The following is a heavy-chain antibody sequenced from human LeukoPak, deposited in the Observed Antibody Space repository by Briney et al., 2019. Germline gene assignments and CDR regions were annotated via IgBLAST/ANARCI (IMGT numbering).Heavy chain of an antibody. V-gene: IGHV1-2*02. J-gene: IGHJ4*02. CDR1: GYTFTGYY. CDR3: AKQTYYYDSSGYPGLDY. CDR2: INPNSGGT. D-gene: IGHD3-22*01. Sequence: GASVKVSCKASGYTFTGYYMHWVRQAPGQGLEWMGWINPNSGGTNYAQKFQGRVTMTRDTSTSTAYMELSRLRSDDTAVYYCAKQTYYYDSSGYPGLDYWGQGTLVTVSS.